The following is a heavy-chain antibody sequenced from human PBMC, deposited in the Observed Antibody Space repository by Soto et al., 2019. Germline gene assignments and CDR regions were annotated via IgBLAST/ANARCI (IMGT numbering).Heavy chain of an antibody. Sequence: QLQLQESGSGLVKPSQTLSLTCAVSGDSISSGGYSWNWIRQPPGKGLEWIGYIYHSGGTDYNPSLKSRVTITVDSSHNQFSLKLSSVTAADTAVYYCARDARSGYYLDYWGQGTLFTVSS. D-gene: IGHD3-22*01. V-gene: IGHV4-30-2*01. J-gene: IGHJ4*02. CDR1: GDSISSGGYS. CDR2: IYHSGGT. CDR3: ARDARSGYYLDY.